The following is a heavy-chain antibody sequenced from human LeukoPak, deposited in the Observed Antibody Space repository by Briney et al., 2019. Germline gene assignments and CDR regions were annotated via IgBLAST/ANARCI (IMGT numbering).Heavy chain of an antibody. J-gene: IGHJ5*02. CDR2: IHYSGST. CDR3: ASWYSSSWQYWFDP. CDR1: GGSISSSSHY. V-gene: IGHV4-39*01. D-gene: IGHD6-13*01. Sequence: SETLSLTCTVSGGSISSSSHYWGWIRQPPGKGLEWIGSIHYSGSTYYNPSLKSRGTISVDTSKNQFSLKLSSVTAADTAVYNCASWYSSSWQYWFDPWGQGTLVTVSS.